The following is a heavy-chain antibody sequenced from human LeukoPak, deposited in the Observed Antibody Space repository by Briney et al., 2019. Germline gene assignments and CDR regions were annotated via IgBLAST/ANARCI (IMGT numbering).Heavy chain of an antibody. Sequence: SETLSLTCTVSGGSISSYYWSWIRQPPGKGLEWIGYIYYSGSTYYNPSLRSRVTISVDTSKNQFSLKLSSVTGADTAVYYCANGGAYCGADCYLPAFDYWGQGTLVTVSS. J-gene: IGHJ4*02. CDR2: IYYSGST. CDR3: ANGGAYCGADCYLPAFDY. D-gene: IGHD2-21*02. CDR1: GGSISSYY. V-gene: IGHV4-59*12.